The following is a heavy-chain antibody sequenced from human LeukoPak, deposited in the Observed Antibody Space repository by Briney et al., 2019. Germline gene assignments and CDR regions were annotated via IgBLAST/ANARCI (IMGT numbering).Heavy chain of an antibody. CDR2: IYYSGST. J-gene: IGHJ6*03. CDR3: ARDWRKVYYYYMDV. CDR1: GGSISSSSYY. Sequence: SETLSLTCTVSGGSISSSSYYWGWIRQPPGKGLEWIGSIYYSGSTYYNPSLKSRVPISVDTSKNQFSLKLSSLTAADTAVYYCARDWRKVYYYYMDVWGKGTTVTVSS. V-gene: IGHV4-39*07.